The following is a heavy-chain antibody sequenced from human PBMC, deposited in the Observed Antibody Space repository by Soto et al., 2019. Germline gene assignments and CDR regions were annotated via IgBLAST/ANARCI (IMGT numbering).Heavy chain of an antibody. CDR2: ISYDGNYI. CDR1: GFTFSTYG. CDR3: ARGSKAGDGYNSVDYYCYGMDV. Sequence: PGGSLRLSCAVSGFTFSTYGMHWVRQAPGKGLEWVAVISYDGNYIYYADSVKGRFTISRDNSKYTLYLQMNSLRGEDTAVYYCARGSKAGDGYNSVDYYCYGMDVWGQGTTVTVSS. V-gene: IGHV3-30*03. D-gene: IGHD5-12*01. J-gene: IGHJ6*02.